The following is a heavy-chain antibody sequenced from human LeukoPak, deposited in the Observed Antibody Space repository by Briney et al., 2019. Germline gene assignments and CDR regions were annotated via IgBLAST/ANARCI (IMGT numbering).Heavy chain of an antibody. D-gene: IGHD3-10*01. CDR1: GGSISSSSYY. CDR2: IYYSGST. J-gene: IGHJ6*02. Sequence: PSETLSLTCTVSGGSISSSSYYWGWIRQPPGRGLEWIGSIYYSGSTYYNPSLKSRVTISVDTSKNQFSLKLSSVTAADTAVYYCAREIGDPRVGMDVWGQGTTVTVSS. CDR3: AREIGDPRVGMDV. V-gene: IGHV4-39*07.